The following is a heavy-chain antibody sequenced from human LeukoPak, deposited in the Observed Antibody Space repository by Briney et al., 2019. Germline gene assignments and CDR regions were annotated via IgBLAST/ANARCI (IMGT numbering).Heavy chain of an antibody. J-gene: IGHJ4*02. V-gene: IGHV1-69*05. CDR2: IIPIFGTT. CDR3: ARGSGSYSPTYYFDY. CDR1: GGTFSSYA. D-gene: IGHD1-26*01. Sequence: SVKVSCKASGGTFSSYAISWVRQAPGQGLEWMGGIIPIFGTTNYAQKFQGRVTITTDESTSTAYMELSSPRSEDTAVYYCARGSGSYSPTYYFDYWGQGTLVTVSS.